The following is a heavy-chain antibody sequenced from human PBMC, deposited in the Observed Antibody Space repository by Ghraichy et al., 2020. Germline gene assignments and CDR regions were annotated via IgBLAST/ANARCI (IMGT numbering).Heavy chain of an antibody. CDR1: GGSVSTENYY. CDR2: SYYSGST. V-gene: IGHV4-61*01. Sequence: SETLSLTCTVSGGSVSTENYYWSWIRQPPGKRLEWIGYSYYSGSTTYNPSLRSRVTISVDTSKNQFSLKLSSVTAADTAVYYCAIAVGGRDWYFDLWGRGTPVIVSS. J-gene: IGHJ2*01. D-gene: IGHD4-23*01. CDR3: AIAVGGRDWYFDL.